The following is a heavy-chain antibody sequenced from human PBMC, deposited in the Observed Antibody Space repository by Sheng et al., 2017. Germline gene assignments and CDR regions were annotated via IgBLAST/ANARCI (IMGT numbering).Heavy chain of an antibody. V-gene: IGHV1-18*01. CDR1: GYTFTSYG. CDR2: ISAYNGNT. D-gene: IGHD5-18*01. CDR3: ARDGYSYGYVQGLWSYYYMDV. Sequence: QVQLVQSGAEVKKPGASVKVSCKASGYTFTSYGISWVRQAPGQGLEWMGWISAYNGNTNYAQKLQGRVTMTTDTSTSTAYMELRSLRSDDTAVYYCARDGYSYGYVQGLWSYYYMDVWGKGTTVTVSS. J-gene: IGHJ6*03.